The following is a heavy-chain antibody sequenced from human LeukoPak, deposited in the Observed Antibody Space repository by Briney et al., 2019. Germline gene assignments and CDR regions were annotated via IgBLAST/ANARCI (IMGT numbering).Heavy chain of an antibody. CDR3: AKGAIIGYCSSTSCYSFDY. J-gene: IGHJ4*02. V-gene: IGHV3-30*02. D-gene: IGHD2-2*01. CDR2: IRYDGSNK. Sequence: GGSLRLSCAASGFTFSSYGMHWGRQAPGKRLERVAFIRYDGSNKYYADSVKGRFTISRDNSKNTLYLQMNSLRAEDTAVYYCAKGAIIGYCSSTSCYSFDYWGQGTLVTVSS. CDR1: GFTFSSYG.